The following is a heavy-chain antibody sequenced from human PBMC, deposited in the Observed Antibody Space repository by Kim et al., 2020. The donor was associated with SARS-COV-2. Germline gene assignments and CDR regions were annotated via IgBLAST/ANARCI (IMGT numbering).Heavy chain of an antibody. CDR2: INHSGST. Sequence: SETLSLTCAVYDGSFSGYYWSWIRQPPGKGLEWIGEINHSGSTNYNPSLKSRVTISVDTSKNQFSLKLSSVTAADTAVYYCAREYYYGSGSYKYFDLWGRGTLVTVSS. CDR1: DGSFSGYY. J-gene: IGHJ2*01. V-gene: IGHV4-34*01. CDR3: AREYYYGSGSYKYFDL. D-gene: IGHD3-10*01.